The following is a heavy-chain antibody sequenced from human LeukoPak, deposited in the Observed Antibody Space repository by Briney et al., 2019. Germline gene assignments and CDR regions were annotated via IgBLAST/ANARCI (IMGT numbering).Heavy chain of an antibody. CDR1: GFTFDEYA. V-gene: IGHV3-9*01. Sequence: GGSLRLSCAASGFTFDEYAMHWVRQAPGKALDCVSRISWNSGTIGYADSVKGRFTISRDNAKNPLYLQMNSLRAEDTALYYCAKDRVNTAEYYYYMDVWGKGTTVTVSS. J-gene: IGHJ6*03. D-gene: IGHD1-14*01. CDR2: ISWNSGTI. CDR3: AKDRVNTAEYYYYMDV.